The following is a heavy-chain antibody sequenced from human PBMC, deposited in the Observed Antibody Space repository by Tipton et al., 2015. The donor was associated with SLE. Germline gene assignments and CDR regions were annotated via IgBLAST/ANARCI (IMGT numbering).Heavy chain of an antibody. V-gene: IGHV4-38-2*01. CDR2: VYHTGTT. CDR3: ARCIQKGVSFDY. J-gene: IGHJ4*02. Sequence: TLSLTCAVSGYSISTGNSWGWIRQPPGKGLEWIGSVYHTGTTYYNPSLKSRVTISVDTSKNQFSLNLSALTATDTAVYYCARCIQKGVSFDYWGQGTVVTVSS. D-gene: IGHD3-16*01. CDR1: GYSISTGNS.